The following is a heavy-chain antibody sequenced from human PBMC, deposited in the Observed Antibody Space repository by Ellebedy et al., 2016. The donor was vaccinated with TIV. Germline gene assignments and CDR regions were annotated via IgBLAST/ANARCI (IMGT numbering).Heavy chain of an antibody. Sequence: SETLSLXXTVSGGSISSGGYYWSWIRQHPGKGLEWIGYIYYSGSTNYNPSLKSRVTISVDTSKNQFSLKLSSVTAADTAVYYCARVRMVTPYVDYWGQGTLVTVSS. CDR2: IYYSGST. J-gene: IGHJ4*02. CDR1: GGSISSGGYY. CDR3: ARVRMVTPYVDY. D-gene: IGHD4-23*01. V-gene: IGHV4-61*08.